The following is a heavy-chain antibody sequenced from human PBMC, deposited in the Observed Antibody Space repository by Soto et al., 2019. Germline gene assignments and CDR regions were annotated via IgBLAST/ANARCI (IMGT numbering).Heavy chain of an antibody. CDR2: ISSDGLNK. D-gene: IGHD1-26*01. V-gene: IGHV3-30-3*01. J-gene: IGHJ5*02. CDR1: GFTFSSHP. Sequence: QVQLMESGGGVLQPGRSLRLSCAASGFTFSSHPMHWVRQAPGKGLEWVAVISSDGLNKYYADSVKGRFTLSRDTSKNTLYLQMNSLRPEDTAVYYCARDSTTGSYYGSPQNWFDPWGQGTLVTVSS. CDR3: ARDSTTGSYYGSPQNWFDP.